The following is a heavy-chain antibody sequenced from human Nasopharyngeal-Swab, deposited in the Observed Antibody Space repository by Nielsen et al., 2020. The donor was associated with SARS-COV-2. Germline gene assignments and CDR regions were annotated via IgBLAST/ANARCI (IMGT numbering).Heavy chain of an antibody. V-gene: IGHV4-39*05. D-gene: IGHD5-18*01. J-gene: IGHJ6*03. Sequence: SETPSLTCTVSGGSISSSSYYWGWIRQPPGKGLEWIGSIYYSGSTYYNPSLKSRATISVDTSKNQFSLKLSSVTAADTAVYYCATYGYGSYYYYYMDVWGKGTTVTVSS. CDR2: IYYSGST. CDR1: GGSISSSSYY. CDR3: ATYGYGSYYYYYMDV.